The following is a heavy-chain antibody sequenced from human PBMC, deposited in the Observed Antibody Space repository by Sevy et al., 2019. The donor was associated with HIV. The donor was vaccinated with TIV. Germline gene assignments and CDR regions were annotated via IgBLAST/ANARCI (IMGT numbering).Heavy chain of an antibody. V-gene: IGHV3-30*18. CDR3: AKDGEFCSGGRCYLSWIDY. Sequence: GESLKISCAASGFTFSNFGMHWVRQAPGKGLEWLADISYDGNKIYYVDSVKGRFTVSRDNSKNTLYLQMNSLRAEDTAVYFCAKDGEFCSGGRCYLSWIDYWGQGTLVTVSS. D-gene: IGHD2-15*01. J-gene: IGHJ4*02. CDR1: GFTFSNFG. CDR2: ISYDGNKI.